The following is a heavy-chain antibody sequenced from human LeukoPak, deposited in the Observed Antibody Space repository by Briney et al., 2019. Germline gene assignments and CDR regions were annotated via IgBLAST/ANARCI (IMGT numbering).Heavy chain of an antibody. Sequence: GGPLRLSCATSGVIFNQYWMSWVRQAPGRGLEWVANIDQDGSEKHYVDSVKSRFTISRDNAKNSLYLQMNSLRADDTAVYYCARDSMVRGGGQAFDIWGQGTMVTVSS. CDR2: IDQDGSEK. J-gene: IGHJ3*02. D-gene: IGHD3-10*01. CDR3: ARDSMVRGGGQAFDI. V-gene: IGHV3-7*01. CDR1: GVIFNQYW.